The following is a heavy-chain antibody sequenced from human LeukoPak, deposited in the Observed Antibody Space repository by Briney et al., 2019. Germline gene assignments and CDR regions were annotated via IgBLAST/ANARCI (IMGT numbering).Heavy chain of an antibody. CDR1: GFIFRNYW. CDR3: AGSWGYRALDI. J-gene: IGHJ3*02. D-gene: IGHD3-16*01. Sequence: GGSLRLSCAASGFIFRNYWMSWVRQAPGKGLEWVANIQQDGSEKSYVDSVKGRFTISRDNARSSLYLHMDSLRAEDTALYYCAGSWGYRALDIWGQGTMVTVSS. CDR2: IQQDGSEK. V-gene: IGHV3-7*01.